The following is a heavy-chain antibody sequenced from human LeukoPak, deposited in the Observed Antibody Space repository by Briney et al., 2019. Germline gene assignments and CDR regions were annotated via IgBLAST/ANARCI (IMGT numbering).Heavy chain of an antibody. V-gene: IGHV3-7*01. CDR1: GFTFSSYW. CDR2: IKQDGSEK. D-gene: IGHD3-3*01. CDR3: ARAVGTDYDFWSGYPNWFDP. J-gene: IGHJ5*02. Sequence: GGSLRLSCAASGFTFSSYWMSWVRQAPGKGLEWVANIKQDGSEKYYVDSVKGRFTISRDNAKNSLYLQTNSLRAEDTAVYYCARAVGTDYDFWSGYPNWFDPWGQGTLVTVSS.